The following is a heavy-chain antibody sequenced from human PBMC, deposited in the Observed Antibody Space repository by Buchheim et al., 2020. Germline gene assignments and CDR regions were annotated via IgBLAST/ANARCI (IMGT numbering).Heavy chain of an antibody. Sequence: QVQLVESGGGVVQPGRSLRLSCAASGFTFSSYAMHWVRQAPGKGLEWVAVISYDGSNKYYADSMKGRFTISRDNSKNTLYLQMNSLRAEDTAVYYCASCNFLGTSCYGGWFDPWGQGTL. CDR1: GFTFSSYA. CDR2: ISYDGSNK. D-gene: IGHD2-2*01. V-gene: IGHV3-30*04. J-gene: IGHJ5*02. CDR3: ASCNFLGTSCYGGWFDP.